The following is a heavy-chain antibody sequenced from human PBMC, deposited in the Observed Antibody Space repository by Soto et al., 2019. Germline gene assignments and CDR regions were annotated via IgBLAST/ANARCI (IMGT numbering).Heavy chain of an antibody. J-gene: IGHJ4*02. V-gene: IGHV1-69*13. CDR3: ARDDPRYDSSGYYYLLY. Sequence: VKVSCKASGGAFSSYAISWVRQAPGQGLEWMGGIIPIFGTANYAQKFQGRVTITADESTSTAYMELSSLRSEDTAVYYCARDDPRYDSSGYYYLLYWGQGTLVTVSS. CDR1: GGAFSSYA. CDR2: IIPIFGTA. D-gene: IGHD3-22*01.